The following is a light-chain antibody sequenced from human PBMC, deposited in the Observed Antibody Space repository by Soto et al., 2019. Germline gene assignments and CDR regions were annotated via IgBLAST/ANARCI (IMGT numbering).Light chain of an antibody. CDR1: QSVSSNK. CDR2: GAS. J-gene: IGKJ2*01. V-gene: IGKV3-20*01. CDR3: QQYGGSPYT. Sequence: EIVLTQSPGTLSLSPGEGATLSCRASQSVSSNKLAWYQQKPGQAPRLLIYGASSRSTGIPDRFSGGGSGTDFTLTISRLEPEDFAIYHCQQYGGSPYTFGQGTKLEIK.